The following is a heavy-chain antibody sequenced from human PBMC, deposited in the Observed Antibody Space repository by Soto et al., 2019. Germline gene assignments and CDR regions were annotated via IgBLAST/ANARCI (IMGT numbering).Heavy chain of an antibody. CDR2: IYNSVNT. J-gene: IGHJ4*02. Sequence: QVQLQESGPGLVEPSQTLSLTCTVSGDSISNGYYTWSWIRQPPGKDLEWIGHIYNSVNTYSNPSLKSRVTISADTSKNQFSLKLSSVTAADTVVYYCARGPSGDKVDYWGQGTLVTVSS. CDR1: GDSISNGYYT. V-gene: IGHV4-30-4*01. CDR3: ARGPSGDKVDY. D-gene: IGHD3-10*01.